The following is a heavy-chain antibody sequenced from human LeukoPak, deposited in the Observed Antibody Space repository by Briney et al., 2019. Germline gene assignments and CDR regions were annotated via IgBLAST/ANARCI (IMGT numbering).Heavy chain of an antibody. D-gene: IGHD2-21*02. CDR3: ASQLAYCGGDCYPFDY. CDR1: GYTFSGYY. Sequence: ASVKVSCKASGYTFSGYYIRWVRQASGQGLEWTGWINTNTGNPTYAQGFTGRFVFSLDTSVSTAYLQISSLKAEDTAVYYCASQLAYCGGDCYPFDYWGQGTLVTVSS. V-gene: IGHV7-4-1*02. CDR2: INTNTGNP. J-gene: IGHJ4*02.